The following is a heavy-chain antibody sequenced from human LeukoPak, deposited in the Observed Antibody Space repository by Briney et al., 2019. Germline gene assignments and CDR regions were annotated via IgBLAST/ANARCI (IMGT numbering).Heavy chain of an antibody. Sequence: ASVKVSCKASGYTFTGYYMHWVRQAPGQGLEWMGWINPNSGGTNYAQKFQGRVTMTRDTSISTAYMELSRLRSDDTAVYYCARAGGDYYDSSGSAFDPRGQGTLVTVSS. CDR3: ARAGGDYYDSSGSAFDP. D-gene: IGHD3-22*01. V-gene: IGHV1-2*02. CDR2: INPNSGGT. CDR1: GYTFTGYY. J-gene: IGHJ5*02.